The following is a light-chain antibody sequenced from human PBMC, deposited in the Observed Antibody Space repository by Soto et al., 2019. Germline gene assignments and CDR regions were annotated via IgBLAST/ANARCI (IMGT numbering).Light chain of an antibody. Sequence: DIQLTQSPSFLSSSLGDRVTLTCRASQGISSYLAWYQQKPGNVPKLLIYAASTMQSGVPSRFSGSGCGTQFTLTISSLQPEDFATYYCQQVNSYPITFGQGTRLEI. CDR2: AAS. J-gene: IGKJ5*01. V-gene: IGKV1-9*01. CDR3: QQVNSYPIT. CDR1: QGISSY.